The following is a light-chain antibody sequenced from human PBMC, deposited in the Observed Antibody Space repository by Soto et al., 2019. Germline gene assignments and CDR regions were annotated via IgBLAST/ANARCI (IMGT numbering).Light chain of an antibody. V-gene: IGKV3-20*01. J-gene: IGKJ3*01. CDR1: QSVGSNY. Sequence: IVLTQSPGTLSLSPGERATLSCRASQSVGSNYLAWYQQKPGQAPRVLIYGASSRATGIPDRFSGSGSGADFTLTISRLEPEDFAVYYCQQYTTSPVTFGPGTKVDIK. CDR2: GAS. CDR3: QQYTTSPVT.